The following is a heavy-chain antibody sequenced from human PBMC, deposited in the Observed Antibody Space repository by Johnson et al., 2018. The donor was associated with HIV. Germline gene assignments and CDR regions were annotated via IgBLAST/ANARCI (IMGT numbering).Heavy chain of an antibody. D-gene: IGHD3-10*01. V-gene: IGHV3-48*03. CDR2: ISSSGSTI. Sequence: MQLVESGGGVVRPGESLGLSCAASEFTFGDYDMAWVRVAPGKGLEWVSYISSSGSTIYYADSVKGRFTISRDNAKNSLYLQMNSLRAEDTAVYYCAIGRGEFPRHAFDIWGQGTMVIVS. CDR3: AIGRGEFPRHAFDI. J-gene: IGHJ3*02. CDR1: EFTFGDYD.